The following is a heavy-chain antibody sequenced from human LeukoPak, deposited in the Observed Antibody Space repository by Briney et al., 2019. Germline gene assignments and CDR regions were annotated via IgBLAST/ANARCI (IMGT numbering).Heavy chain of an antibody. D-gene: IGHD3-10*01. J-gene: IGHJ6*02. CDR3: ARGQFYGSGSYPTYYYYYYGMDV. Sequence: SETLSLTCAVYGGSFSGYYRSWIRQPPGKGLEWIGEINHSGSTNYNPSLKSRVTISVDTSKNQFSLKLSSVTAADTAVYYCARGQFYGSGSYPTYYYYYYGMDVWGQGTTVTVSS. CDR2: INHSGST. V-gene: IGHV4-34*01. CDR1: GGSFSGYY.